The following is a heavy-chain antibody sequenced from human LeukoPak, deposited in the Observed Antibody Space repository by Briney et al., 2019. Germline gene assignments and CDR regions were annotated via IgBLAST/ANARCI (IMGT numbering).Heavy chain of an antibody. J-gene: IGHJ4*02. V-gene: IGHV4-59*01. CDR1: GGSISSYY. D-gene: IGHD2-2*01. CDR2: IYYSGST. CDR3: ARYPHCSSTDCYVT. Sequence: PSETLSLTCTVSGGSISSYYWSWIRQPPGKGLEWIGYIYYSGSTSYNPSLKSRVSISVDTSKNQFSLKLSSVTAADTAVYYCARYPHCSSTDCYVTWGQGTLVIVPA.